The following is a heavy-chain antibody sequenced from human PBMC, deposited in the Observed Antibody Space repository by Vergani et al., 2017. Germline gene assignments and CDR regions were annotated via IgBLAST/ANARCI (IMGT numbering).Heavy chain of an antibody. V-gene: IGHV3-48*01. J-gene: IGHJ4*02. CDR1: GFTFSSYS. Sequence: EVQLLESGGGLVQPGGSLRLSCAASGFTFSSYSMNWVRQAPGKGLEWVSYISSSSSTIYYADSVKGRFTISRDNAKNSLYLQMNSLRAEDTAVYYCASGSSGWYKNFDYWGQGTLVTVSS. CDR3: ASGSSGWYKNFDY. CDR2: ISSSSSTI. D-gene: IGHD6-19*01.